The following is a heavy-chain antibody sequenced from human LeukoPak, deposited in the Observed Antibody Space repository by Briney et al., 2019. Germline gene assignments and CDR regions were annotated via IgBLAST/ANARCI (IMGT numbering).Heavy chain of an antibody. CDR3: ARSRDYGDYLDY. J-gene: IGHJ4*02. D-gene: IGHD4-17*01. V-gene: IGHV1-46*02. CDR1: GYTFNNYY. Sequence: ASVKVSCKASGYTFNNYYMKWVRQAPGQGLEWMGMINPSGGSTSYAQKFQGRVTMTRDTSTSTVYMELSSLRSDDTAVYYCARSRDYGDYLDYWGQGTLVTVSS. CDR2: INPSGGST.